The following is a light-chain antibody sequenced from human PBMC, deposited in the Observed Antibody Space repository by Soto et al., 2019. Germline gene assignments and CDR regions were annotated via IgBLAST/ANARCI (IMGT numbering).Light chain of an antibody. J-gene: IGKJ2*01. Sequence: EIVMTQSPATLSVSPGERATLSCRASQSVSSNLAWYQQKPGQAPRLLISGASTRATGISARFSGSGSGTEFTLTISSLQSEDFAVYYCQQYNNWPYTFGQGTKLEIK. CDR2: GAS. CDR1: QSVSSN. V-gene: IGKV3-15*01. CDR3: QQYNNWPYT.